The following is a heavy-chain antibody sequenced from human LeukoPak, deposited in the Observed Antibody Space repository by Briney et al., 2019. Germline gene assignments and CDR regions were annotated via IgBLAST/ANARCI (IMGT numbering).Heavy chain of an antibody. CDR3: AGVRVVVLVAAIYDWFDP. D-gene: IGHD2-15*01. Sequence: ASVKVSCKASGYTFTSYDINWVRQATGQGLEWMGWMNPNSGNTGYAQKFQGRVTMTRNTSISTAYMELSSLRSEDTAVYYFAGVRVVVLVAAIYDWFDPWGQGTLVTVSS. CDR2: MNPNSGNT. V-gene: IGHV1-8*01. CDR1: GYTFTSYD. J-gene: IGHJ5*02.